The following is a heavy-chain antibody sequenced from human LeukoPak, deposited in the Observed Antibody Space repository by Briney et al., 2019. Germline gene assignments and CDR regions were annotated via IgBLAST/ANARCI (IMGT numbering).Heavy chain of an antibody. CDR2: IYSGGST. J-gene: IGHJ6*02. V-gene: IGHV3-66*02. CDR1: GFTFSDYY. D-gene: IGHD4-17*01. CDR3: ARDHGDYVHYYYGMDV. Sequence: GGSLRLSCAASGFTFSDYYMSWVRQAPGKGLEWVSVIYSGGSTYYADSVKGRFTISRDNSKNTLYLQMNSLRAEDTAVYYCARDHGDYVHYYYGMDVWGQGTTVTVSS.